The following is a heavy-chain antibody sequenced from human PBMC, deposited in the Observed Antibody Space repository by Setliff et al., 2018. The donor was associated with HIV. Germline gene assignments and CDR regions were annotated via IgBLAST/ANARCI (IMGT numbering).Heavy chain of an antibody. J-gene: IGHJ4*02. D-gene: IGHD2-8*01. CDR3: ARQERYCTSADY. CDR1: GGSISTYY. Sequence: SETLSLTCTVSGGSISTYYWTWIRQPPGKGLEWIGYIYTSGSTSYNPSLKSRLTISLDTSKNQFSLKLSSVTAADTAVYYCARQERYCTSADYWGQGTLVTVSS. CDR2: IYTSGST. V-gene: IGHV4-4*09.